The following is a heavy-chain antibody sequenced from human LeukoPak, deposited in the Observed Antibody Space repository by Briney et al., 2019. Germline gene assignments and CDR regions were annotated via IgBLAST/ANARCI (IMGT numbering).Heavy chain of an antibody. Sequence: SETLSLTCAVSGYSISSGYYWSWIRQPPGKGLEWIGEINHSGSTNYNPSLKSRVTISVDTSKKQFSLKLSSVTAADTAVYYCARGGRDGYNNWGQGTLVTVSS. J-gene: IGHJ4*02. CDR1: GYSISSGYY. V-gene: IGHV4-34*01. CDR2: INHSGST. D-gene: IGHD5-24*01. CDR3: ARGGRDGYNN.